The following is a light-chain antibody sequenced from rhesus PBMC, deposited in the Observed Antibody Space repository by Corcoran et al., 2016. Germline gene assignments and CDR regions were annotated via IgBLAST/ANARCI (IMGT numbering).Light chain of an antibody. CDR2: AAS. V-gene: IGKV1-36*02. J-gene: IGKJ2*01. CDR1: QGISDY. Sequence: DIQMTQSPSSLSASVGDRVTITCRASQGISDYLNWYQQKPGKTPKRLIYAASSLESGVPSRFCGSGSGTDFTLTISSLQPEDFAAYYCLQGYSTPYSFGQWTKVEIK. CDR3: LQGYSTPYS.